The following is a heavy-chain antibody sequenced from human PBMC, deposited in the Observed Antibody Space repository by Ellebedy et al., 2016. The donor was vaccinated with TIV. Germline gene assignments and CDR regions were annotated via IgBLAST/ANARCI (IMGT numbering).Heavy chain of an antibody. CDR2: INPSGGST. J-gene: IGHJ5*02. Sequence: AASVKVSCKASGYTFSSYYMHWVRQAPGQGLEWMGIINPSGGSTTYAQNLQGRVTMTRDTSISTAYMELSRLRSDDTAVYYCARADRTIFGVVIKDNWFDPWGQGTLVTVSS. CDR1: GYTFSSYY. CDR3: ARADRTIFGVVIKDNWFDP. D-gene: IGHD3-3*01. V-gene: IGHV1-46*04.